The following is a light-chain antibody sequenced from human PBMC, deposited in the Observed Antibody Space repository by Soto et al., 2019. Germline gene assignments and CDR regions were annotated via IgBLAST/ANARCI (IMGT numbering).Light chain of an antibody. J-gene: IGLJ3*02. CDR2: GNS. CDR1: SSNIGAGYD. Sequence: QSVLTQPPSVSGAPGQRVTISCTGSSSNIGAGYDVHWYQQLPGTAPKLLIYGNSNRPSGVPDRFSGSKSVTSASLAITGLQAEDEADYYCQSSDSSLSGWVFGGGTKLTVL. CDR3: QSSDSSLSGWV. V-gene: IGLV1-40*01.